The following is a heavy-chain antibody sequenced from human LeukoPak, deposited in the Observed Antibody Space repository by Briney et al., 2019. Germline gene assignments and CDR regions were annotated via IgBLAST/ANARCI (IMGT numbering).Heavy chain of an antibody. CDR2: IKQDGSEK. Sequence: GGTLRLSCAASGFTFSSYWMSWVRQAPGTGLERVANIKQDGSEKYYVDSVKGRFTISRDNAKNLLYLQMNSLRAEDTAVYYCARMQWLAVYFDYWGQGTLVTVSS. CDR3: ARMQWLAVYFDY. J-gene: IGHJ4*02. D-gene: IGHD6-19*01. CDR1: GFTFSSYW. V-gene: IGHV3-7*03.